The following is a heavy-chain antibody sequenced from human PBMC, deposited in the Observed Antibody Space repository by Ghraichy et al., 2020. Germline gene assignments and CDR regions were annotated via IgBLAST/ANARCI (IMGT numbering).Heavy chain of an antibody. Sequence: GGSLRLSCAASGFTFSSYAMSWVRQAPGKGLEWVSAISGSDGSTYYADSVKGRFTISRDNSKNTLYLQMNSLRAEDTAIYYCAKDMSGSSGWNDDAFDIWGQGTMVTVSS. D-gene: IGHD6-19*01. CDR3: AKDMSGSSGWNDDAFDI. CDR1: GFTFSSYA. CDR2: ISGSDGST. J-gene: IGHJ3*02. V-gene: IGHV3-23*01.